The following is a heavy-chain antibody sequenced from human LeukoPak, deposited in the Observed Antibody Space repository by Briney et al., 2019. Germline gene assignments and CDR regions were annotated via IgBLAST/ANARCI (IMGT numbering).Heavy chain of an antibody. D-gene: IGHD3-22*01. CDR3: ARDWYYDSAGYFPY. J-gene: IGHJ4*02. Sequence: PGMSLRLSCAASGFTFSRYAMHWVRQAPGKGLEWVAFIWNDGSNQNYADSVKGRFTISRDNSKKMVYVQMNSLRVDDAAVYYCARDWYYDSAGYFPYRGLGTLVTVSS. V-gene: IGHV3-33*01. CDR2: IWNDGSNQ. CDR1: GFTFSRYA.